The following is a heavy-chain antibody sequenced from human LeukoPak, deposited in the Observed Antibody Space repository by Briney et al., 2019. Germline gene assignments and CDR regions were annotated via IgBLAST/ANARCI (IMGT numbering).Heavy chain of an antibody. D-gene: IGHD2/OR15-2a*01. CDR3: ATGFYNMGYYFDY. J-gene: IGHJ4*02. CDR1: GGTFSSYA. Sequence: SVKVSCKASGGTFSSYAISWVRQAPGQGLEWMGRIIPIFGTANYAQKFQGRVTITTDESTSTAYMELSSLRSEDTAVYYCATGFYNMGYYFDYWGQGTLVTVFS. V-gene: IGHV1-69*05. CDR2: IIPIFGTA.